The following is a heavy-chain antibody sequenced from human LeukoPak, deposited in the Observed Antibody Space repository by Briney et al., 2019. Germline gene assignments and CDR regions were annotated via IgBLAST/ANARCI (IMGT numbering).Heavy chain of an antibody. CDR1: GGSFSGYY. V-gene: IGHV4-34*01. CDR3: ARGTGSGTFDY. D-gene: IGHD3-10*01. J-gene: IGHJ4*02. CDR2: INHSGST. Sequence: SETLSLTCAVYGGSFSGYYWSWIRQPPGKGLEWIGEINHSGSTNCNPSLKSRVTISVDTSKNQFSLKLSSVTAADTAVYYCARGTGSGTFDYWGQGTLVSVSS.